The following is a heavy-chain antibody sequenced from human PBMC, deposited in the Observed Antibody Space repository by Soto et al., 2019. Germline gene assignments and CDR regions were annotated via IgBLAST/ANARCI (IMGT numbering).Heavy chain of an antibody. V-gene: IGHV4-59*11. Sequence: SETLSLTCTVSGGSISSHFWSWIRQPPGKGLEWIGFISYSGSTSYNPSIKSRVTISVETSKNQFSLKLNSVAAADTAVYYCSRYSGTYYVYWGQGTRVTVS. CDR2: ISYSGST. J-gene: IGHJ4*02. CDR3: SRYSGTYYVY. D-gene: IGHD1-26*01. CDR1: GGSISSHF.